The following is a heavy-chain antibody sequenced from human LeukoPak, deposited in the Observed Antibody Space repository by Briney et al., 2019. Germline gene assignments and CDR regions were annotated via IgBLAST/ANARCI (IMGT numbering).Heavy chain of an antibody. CDR2: IYYSGST. Sequence: EPLSLTCTVSGGSISNYYWSWIRQPPGKGLEWIGYIYYSGSTNYNPSLKSRVSISLDTSKNHFSLKLSSVTAADTAVYYCASGEVTFDYWGQGTLVTV. CDR1: GGSISNYY. D-gene: IGHD3-10*01. V-gene: IGHV4-59*01. J-gene: IGHJ4*02. CDR3: ASGEVTFDY.